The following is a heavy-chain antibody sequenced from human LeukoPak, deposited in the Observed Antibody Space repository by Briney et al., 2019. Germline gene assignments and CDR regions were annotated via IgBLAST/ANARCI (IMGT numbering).Heavy chain of an antibody. CDR1: GFTFSSFA. V-gene: IGHV3-23*01. CDR3: SRGIGDFDY. CDR2: ISGSGVST. J-gene: IGHJ4*02. D-gene: IGHD3-10*01. Sequence: GGSLRLSCAASGFTFSSFAMSWVRQAPGKGLQWVSVISGSGVSTYYADSVKGRFTISRDNSKNTLFLQVNSLRAEDTAVYYCSRGIGDFDYWGQGARVTVSS.